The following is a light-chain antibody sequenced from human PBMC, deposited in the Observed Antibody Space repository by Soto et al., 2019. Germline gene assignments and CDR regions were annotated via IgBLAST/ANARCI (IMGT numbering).Light chain of an antibody. CDR3: SSYTSSSALDVV. V-gene: IGLV2-14*01. CDR2: DVS. CDR1: SSDVGGYNY. J-gene: IGLJ2*01. Sequence: QSALTQPASVSGSPGQSITISCTGTSSDVGGYNYVSWYQQHPGKAPKLMIYDVSNRPSGVSNRFSGSKSGNTDSLTISGRQADDEADYYCSSYTSSSALDVVFGGGTKLTVL.